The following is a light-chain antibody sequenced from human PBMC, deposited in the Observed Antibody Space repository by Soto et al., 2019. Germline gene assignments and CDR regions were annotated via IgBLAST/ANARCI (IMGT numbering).Light chain of an antibody. Sequence: DIQMTQSPSTLSASVGDRVTITCRASQSVSNWLAWYQQKPGKAPKLLIYDASSLESGVPSRFSGSGSGTEFTLTISSLQPDDFATYYCQQYNNYSPGGTFGQGTKVEIE. J-gene: IGKJ1*01. V-gene: IGKV1-5*01. CDR1: QSVSNW. CDR2: DAS. CDR3: QQYNNYSPGGT.